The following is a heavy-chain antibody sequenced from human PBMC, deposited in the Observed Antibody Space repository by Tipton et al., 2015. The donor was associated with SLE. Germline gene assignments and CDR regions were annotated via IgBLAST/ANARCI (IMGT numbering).Heavy chain of an antibody. V-gene: IGHV4-34*01. CDR2: INHSGST. J-gene: IGHJ5*02. D-gene: IGHD2-15*01. Sequence: LRLSCAVYGGSFRAYYWSWIRQPPGKGLEWIGEINHSGSTNYNPSLKSRVTISVDTSKNQFSLKLSSVTAADTAVYYCARGGYCSGGSCSWFDPWGRGTLVTVSS. CDR3: ARGGYCSGGSCSWFDP. CDR1: GGSFRAYY.